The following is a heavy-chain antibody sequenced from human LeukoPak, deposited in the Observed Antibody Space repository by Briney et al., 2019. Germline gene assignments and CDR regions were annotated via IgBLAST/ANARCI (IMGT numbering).Heavy chain of an antibody. V-gene: IGHV3-30*04. Sequence: GGSLRLSCAASGFTFSSYAMHWVRQAPGKGLEWVAVISYDGSNKYYADSVKGRFIISRDNAKNFLYLQMNSLRAEDTAVYYCAKVGATYFDYWGQGTLVTVSS. D-gene: IGHD1-26*01. CDR3: AKVGATYFDY. CDR2: ISYDGSNK. J-gene: IGHJ4*02. CDR1: GFTFSSYA.